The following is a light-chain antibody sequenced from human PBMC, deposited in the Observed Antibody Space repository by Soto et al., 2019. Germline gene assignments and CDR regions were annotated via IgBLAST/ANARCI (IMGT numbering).Light chain of an antibody. Sequence: DIQMTQSPSSESASIGDSVTITCRASQDIGTWLAWYQQKPGKAPSLLIYAASSLQSGVPSRFSGSGSGTDFTLTINSLQPEDIATYYCQQSNSFPYTFGQGTKVDIK. CDR1: QDIGTW. J-gene: IGKJ2*01. CDR3: QQSNSFPYT. CDR2: AAS. V-gene: IGKV1-12*01.